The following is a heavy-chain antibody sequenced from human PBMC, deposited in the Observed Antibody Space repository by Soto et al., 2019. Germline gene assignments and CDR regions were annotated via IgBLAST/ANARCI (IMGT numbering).Heavy chain of an antibody. D-gene: IGHD2-2*01. CDR1: GGTFSSYA. V-gene: IGHV1-69*12. J-gene: IGHJ4*02. CDR3: ASALVPAADGELWYGEHFDY. CDR2: IIPIFGTA. Sequence: QVQLVQSGAEVKKPGSSVKVSCKASGGTFSSYAISWVRQAPGQGLEWMGGIIPIFGTANYAQKFQGRVTITADECTSTAYMELSSLRSEDTAVYYCASALVPAADGELWYGEHFDYWGQGTLVTVSS.